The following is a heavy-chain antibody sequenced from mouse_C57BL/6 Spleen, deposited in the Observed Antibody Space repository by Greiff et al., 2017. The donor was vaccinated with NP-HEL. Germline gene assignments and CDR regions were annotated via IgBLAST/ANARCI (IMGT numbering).Heavy chain of an antibody. D-gene: IGHD4-1*01. CDR2: ISDGGSYT. CDR1: GFTFSSYA. CDR3: AREGNGLAWFAY. V-gene: IGHV5-4*01. J-gene: IGHJ3*01. Sequence: EVKLMESGGGLVKPGGSLKLSCAASGFTFSSYAMSWVRQTPEKRLEWVATISDGGSYTYYPDNVKGRFTIFRDNAKNNLYLQMSHLKSEDTAMYYCAREGNGLAWFAYWGQGTLVTVSA.